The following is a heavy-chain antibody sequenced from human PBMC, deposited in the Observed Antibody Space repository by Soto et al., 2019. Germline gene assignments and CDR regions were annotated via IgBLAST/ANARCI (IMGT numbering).Heavy chain of an antibody. CDR3: VHRRRDSGPNGDY. CDR1: GFGITDFA. J-gene: IGHJ4*02. D-gene: IGHD3-10*01. CDR2: ISGGLSTT. V-gene: IGHV3-23*01. Sequence: PGGSLRLSGAASGFGITDFAISWVLLAPRKGLEWVATISGGLSTTLYADSVKNRLTVTKDDSKNQVVLTMTDMDPVDTATYYCVHRRRDSGPNGDYWGPGILVTVSS.